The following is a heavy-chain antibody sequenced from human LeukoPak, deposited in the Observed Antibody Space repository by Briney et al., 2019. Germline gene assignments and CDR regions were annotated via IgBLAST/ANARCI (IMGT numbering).Heavy chain of an antibody. CDR1: GFTFSSYS. D-gene: IGHD2-15*01. CDR2: ISSSSSYI. CDR3: ARDQAYCSGGSCYSSY. V-gene: IGHV3-21*01. Sequence: PGGSLRLSCAASGFTFSSYSMTWVRQAPGKGLEWVSSISSSSSYIYYADSVKGRFTISRDNAKNSLYLQMNSLRAEDTAVYYCARDQAYCSGGSCYSSYWGQGTLVTVSS. J-gene: IGHJ4*02.